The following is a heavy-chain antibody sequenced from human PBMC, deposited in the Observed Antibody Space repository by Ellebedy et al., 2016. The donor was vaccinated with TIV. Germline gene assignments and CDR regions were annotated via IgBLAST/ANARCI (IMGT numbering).Heavy chain of an antibody. D-gene: IGHD3-9*01. V-gene: IGHV3-74*01. CDR1: GFTFSNYW. J-gene: IGHJ5*02. Sequence: PGGSLRLSCAASGFTFSNYWMHWVRQPPGRGLVWVSRINSAGTSTAYAASVKGRFTISRDNAKNTLYLQMNSLRAEDTAVYYCTRDADILTNYYSVGWFDPWGQGALVTVSS. CDR2: INSAGTST. CDR3: TRDADILTNYYSVGWFDP.